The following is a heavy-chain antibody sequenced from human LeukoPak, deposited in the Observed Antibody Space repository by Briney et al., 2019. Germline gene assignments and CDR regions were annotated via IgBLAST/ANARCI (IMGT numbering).Heavy chain of an antibody. J-gene: IGHJ4*02. V-gene: IGHV4-39*01. Sequence: SETLSRTCTVSGGSIERNVHYWGWIRQPPGKGLEWIASVYYSGSTYYNPSLKSRVTISVDTSKNQFSLNLSSVAAADTAVYYCARLNLPVAGYFFDYWGRGTLVTVSS. CDR1: GGSIERNVHY. D-gene: IGHD6-19*01. CDR3: ARLNLPVAGYFFDY. CDR2: VYYSGST.